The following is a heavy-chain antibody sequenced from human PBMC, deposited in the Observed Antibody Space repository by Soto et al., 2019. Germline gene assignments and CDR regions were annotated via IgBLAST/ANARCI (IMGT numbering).Heavy chain of an antibody. Sequence: SETLSLTCTVSGASIRSTDYYWSWIRQAPGKGLEWIGYVYYTGSTYYNPSLMSRLTISVDTSKNQFSLELTSVTAAETAVYYCVRTAREGAVAPHWFDRWGQGTQVTVSS. D-gene: IGHD2-21*02. CDR3: VRTAREGAVAPHWFDR. V-gene: IGHV4-30-4*01. J-gene: IGHJ5*02. CDR1: GASIRSTDYY. CDR2: VYYTGST.